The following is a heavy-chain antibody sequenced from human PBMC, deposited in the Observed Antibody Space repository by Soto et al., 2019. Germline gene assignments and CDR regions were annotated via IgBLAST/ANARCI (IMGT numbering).Heavy chain of an antibody. Sequence: VQLAESGGGLVQPGGSLRLSCAASGFTFSDHFMDWVRQAPGKGLEWVGRIRNKANVYSTEYAASVKGRFIVSRDDSADTLYLQMSSLKTEDTAVYYCARGRFFGSRSYQIGDFDLWGHGTLVTVSS. CDR1: GFTFSDHF. V-gene: IGHV3-72*01. CDR3: ARGRFFGSRSYQIGDFDL. CDR2: IRNKANVYST. J-gene: IGHJ4*01. D-gene: IGHD3-10*01.